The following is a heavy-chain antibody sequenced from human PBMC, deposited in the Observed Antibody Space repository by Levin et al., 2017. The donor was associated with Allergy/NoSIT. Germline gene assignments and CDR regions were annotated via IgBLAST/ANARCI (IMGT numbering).Heavy chain of an antibody. J-gene: IGHJ3*02. CDR3: ARDYFASGSSWVAFDI. V-gene: IGHV3-66*01. CDR1: GFTVSTNY. Sequence: GESLKISCVASGFTVSTNYMSWVRQAPGKGLEWISFIYSGGAIYYADSVKGRFTISRDNSKNTVYLQMSSLGAEDTALYFCARDYFASGSSWVAFDIWGQGTEVTVSP. D-gene: IGHD3-10*01. CDR2: IYSGGAI.